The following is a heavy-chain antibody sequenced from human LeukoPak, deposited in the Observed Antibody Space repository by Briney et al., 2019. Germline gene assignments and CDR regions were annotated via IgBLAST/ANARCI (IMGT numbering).Heavy chain of an antibody. V-gene: IGHV4-39*01. CDR1: GGSISSSSYY. J-gene: IGHJ4*02. CDR2: IYYSGST. CDR3: ARSVPAYYDSSGYYYFDY. Sequence: SETLCLTCTVSGGSISSSSYYWGWIRQPPGKGLEWIGSIYYSGSTYYNPSLKSRVTISVDTSKNQFSLKLSSVTAADTAVYYCARSVPAYYDSSGYYYFDYWGQGTLVTVSS. D-gene: IGHD3-22*01.